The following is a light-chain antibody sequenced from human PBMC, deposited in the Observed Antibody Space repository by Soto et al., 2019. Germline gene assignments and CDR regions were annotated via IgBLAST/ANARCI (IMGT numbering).Light chain of an antibody. J-gene: IGKJ1*01. CDR2: GVS. CDR1: QNVSSN. V-gene: IGKV3-15*01. Sequence: EIVMTQSPATLSVSPGERVTLSCRASQNVSSNLAWYQQKPGQAPSLLMYGVSTRATGVPARFSGSGSGTEFTLTISSLQSEDLAVYYCQQYNRWPPWTFGQGTKVEIK. CDR3: QQYNRWPPWT.